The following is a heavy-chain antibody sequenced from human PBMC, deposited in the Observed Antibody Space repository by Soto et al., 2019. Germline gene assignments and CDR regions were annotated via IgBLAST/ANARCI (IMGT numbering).Heavy chain of an antibody. CDR2: IYYSGST. CDR1: GGSISSRSYY. J-gene: IGHJ5*02. V-gene: IGHV4-39*01. CDR3: ARQFEEIDWLGDNWFDP. D-gene: IGHD3-9*01. Sequence: SETLSLTCTVSGGSISSRSYYWGWIRQPPEKGLEWIGSIYYSGSTYYNPSLKSRVTISVDTSKNQFSLKLSSVTAADTAVYYCARQFEEIDWLGDNWFDPWGQGTLVTVSS.